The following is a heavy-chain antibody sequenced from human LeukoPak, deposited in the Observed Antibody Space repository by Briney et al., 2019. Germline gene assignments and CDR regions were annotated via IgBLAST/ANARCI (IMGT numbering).Heavy chain of an antibody. D-gene: IGHD6-19*01. CDR1: GFTVSSNY. V-gene: IGHV3-53*01. J-gene: IGHJ4*02. CDR3: ARAAYSSGWLDY. CDR2: IYSGGST. Sequence: GGSLRLSCAASGFTVSSNYMSWVRQAPGKGLEWVSVIYSGGSTYYADSVKGRFTISRDNSKNTLYLQMNSLRAEDTAVYYCARAAYSSGWLDYWGQGTLVTVSS.